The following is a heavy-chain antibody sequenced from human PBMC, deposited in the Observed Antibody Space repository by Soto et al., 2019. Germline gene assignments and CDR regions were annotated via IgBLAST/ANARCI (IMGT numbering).Heavy chain of an antibody. D-gene: IGHD2-2*01. CDR3: ARVPRYSADVVEVPAVMYDKWFDP. CDR1: GYSFMNYA. V-gene: IGHV1-3*04. J-gene: IGHJ5*02. CDR2: IHTGDGKT. Sequence: QVQLVQSGAEVKRPGASVKISCKASGYSFMNYAMHWVRQAPGQGLECIGWIHTGDGKTKYSQKLQGRVTITKDTSASIAYLELSSLRFEDAAGYYCARVPRYSADVVEVPAVMYDKWFDPWGQGTLVTVSS.